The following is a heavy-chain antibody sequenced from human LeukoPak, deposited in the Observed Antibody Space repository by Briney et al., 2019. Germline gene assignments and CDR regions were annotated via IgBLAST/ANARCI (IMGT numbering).Heavy chain of an antibody. CDR1: GFNLSDDY. CDR2: ISTTGGLI. V-gene: IGHV3-11*01. D-gene: IGHD6-6*01. J-gene: IGHJ4*02. Sequence: PGGSLRLSCATSGFNLSDDYMSWIRQAPGKGLEWVSYISTTGGLIYYADSVKGRFTISRDNAKNSLYLQMNSLRADDTAVYYCASIKQLVEGDYWGQGTLVTVSS. CDR3: ASIKQLVEGDY.